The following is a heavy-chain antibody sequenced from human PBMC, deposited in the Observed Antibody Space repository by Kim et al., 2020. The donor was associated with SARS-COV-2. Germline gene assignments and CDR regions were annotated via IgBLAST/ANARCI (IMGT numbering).Heavy chain of an antibody. V-gene: IGHV4-39*01. CDR3: ARLVSKVRGVADAFDL. CDR1: GGSISSSSYY. Sequence: SETLSLTCTVSGGSISSSSYYWGWIRQPPGKGLEWIGSIYYSGSTYYNPSLKSRVTISVDTSKNQFSLKLSSVTAADTAVYYCARLVSKVRGVADAFDLWSQGRMVTVS. J-gene: IGHJ3*01. CDR2: IYYSGST. D-gene: IGHD3-10*01.